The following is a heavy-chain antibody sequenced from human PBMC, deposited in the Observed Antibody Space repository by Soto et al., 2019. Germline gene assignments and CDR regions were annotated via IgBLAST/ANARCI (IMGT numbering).Heavy chain of an antibody. CDR2: ISSSGSTI. D-gene: IGHD6-13*01. CDR1: GFTFSSYE. Sequence: EVNLVESGGGLVQPGGSLRLSCTASGFTFSSYEMTWVRQVAGKGLELVSYISSSGSTIYYADSVKGRFTISRDNAKNSLYLQMNSLRAEDTAVYYCARADQSSSWYLYYYYGMDVWGQGTTVTVSS. V-gene: IGHV3-48*03. CDR3: ARADQSSSWYLYYYYGMDV. J-gene: IGHJ6*02.